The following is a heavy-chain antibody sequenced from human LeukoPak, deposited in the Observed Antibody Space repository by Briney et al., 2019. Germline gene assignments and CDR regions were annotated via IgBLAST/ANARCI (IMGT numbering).Heavy chain of an antibody. V-gene: IGHV4-34*01. J-gene: IGHJ4*02. CDR1: GGSFSGYS. CDR3: AKDPSYYGSTSNNDY. CDR2: IYHSGST. Sequence: SETLSLTCVVYGGSFSGYSWSWIRQPPGKGLEWIGSIYHSGSTYYNPSLKSRVTISVDTSKNQFSLKLSSVTAEDTAVYYCAKDPSYYGSTSNNDYWGQGTLVTVSS. D-gene: IGHD3-10*01.